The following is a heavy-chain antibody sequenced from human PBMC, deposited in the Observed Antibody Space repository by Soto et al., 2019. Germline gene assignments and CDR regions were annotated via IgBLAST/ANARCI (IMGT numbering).Heavy chain of an antibody. CDR1: GFTFSNAW. Sequence: AGGSLRLSCAASGFTFSNAWMSWVRQAPGKGLEWVSAISGSGGSTYYADSVKGRFTISRDNSKNTLYLQMNSLRAEDTAVYYCAYSSTPFDYWGQGTLVTVSS. D-gene: IGHD6-13*01. CDR3: AYSSTPFDY. V-gene: IGHV3-23*01. CDR2: ISGSGGST. J-gene: IGHJ4*02.